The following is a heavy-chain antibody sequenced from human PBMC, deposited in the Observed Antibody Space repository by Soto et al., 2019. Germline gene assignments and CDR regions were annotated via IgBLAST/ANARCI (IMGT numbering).Heavy chain of an antibody. CDR3: ARQGDGYGESAGYYSGMDV. CDR1: GYSFTSYW. J-gene: IGHJ6*02. D-gene: IGHD5-12*01. V-gene: IGHV5-10-1*01. CDR2: TDPSDSYT. Sequence: GESLKISCKGSGYSFTSYWISWVRQMPGKGLEWMGRTDPSDSYTNYSPSFQGHVTISADKSISTAYLQWSSLKASDTAMYYCARQGDGYGESAGYYSGMDVWGQGTTVTVSS.